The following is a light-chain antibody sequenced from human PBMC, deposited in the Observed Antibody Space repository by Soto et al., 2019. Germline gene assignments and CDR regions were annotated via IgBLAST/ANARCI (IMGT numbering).Light chain of an antibody. CDR1: QSLVHSNGNTY. J-gene: IGKJ2*01. Sequence: DVVLTQSPLSLPVTLGQPASISCRSSQSLVHSNGNTYLNWFQQRPGQSPRRLIYKVYKRDSGVPDRVSSSGSGTDFTLKISRVEAEDVGVYYSMQATHWPYTFGQGTTLEIK. CDR3: MQATHWPYT. V-gene: IGKV2-30*02. CDR2: KVY.